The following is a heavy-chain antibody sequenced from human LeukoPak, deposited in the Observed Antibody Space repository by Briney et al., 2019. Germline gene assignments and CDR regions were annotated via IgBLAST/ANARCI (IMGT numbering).Heavy chain of an antibody. CDR3: ARSVAGHDD. D-gene: IGHD6-19*01. V-gene: IGHV3-7*03. Sequence: GGSLRLSCADSRFTFSNYWMSWVRQAPGKGLEWLTNIKQDGSEKYYVDSVKGRFTISRDNAKNSLYLQMNTLRAEDTAVYYCARSVAGHDDWGQGILVTVSS. J-gene: IGHJ4*02. CDR2: IKQDGSEK. CDR1: RFTFSNYW.